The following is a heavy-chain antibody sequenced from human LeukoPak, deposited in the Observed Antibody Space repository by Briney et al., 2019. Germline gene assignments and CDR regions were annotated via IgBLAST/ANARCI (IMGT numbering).Heavy chain of an antibody. J-gene: IGHJ4*02. D-gene: IGHD2-15*01. Sequence: GGSLRLSCAASGFTVSSSYMNWVRQAPGKGLEWVSVFYSGGNTYYADSVKGRFTISRDNAKNSLYLQMNSLRAEDTAVYYCARGPTSRGVAFDYWGQGTLVTVSS. CDR1: GFTVSSSY. V-gene: IGHV3-53*01. CDR3: ARGPTSRGVAFDY. CDR2: FYSGGNT.